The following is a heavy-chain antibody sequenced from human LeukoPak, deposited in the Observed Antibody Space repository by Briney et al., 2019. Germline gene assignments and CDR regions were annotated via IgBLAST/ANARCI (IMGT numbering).Heavy chain of an antibody. D-gene: IGHD3-22*01. Sequence: GGSLRLSCEVSGFTFSNYGMNWVRQAPGKGLQWVSYLGAGGAKYYADSVKGRFTISRDNAKNSLYLQLNSLRAEDTAIYFCAREIRGYNGAFDIWGQGTMVTVSS. CDR2: LGAGGAK. CDR3: AREIRGYNGAFDI. CDR1: GFTFSNYG. V-gene: IGHV3-48*03. J-gene: IGHJ3*02.